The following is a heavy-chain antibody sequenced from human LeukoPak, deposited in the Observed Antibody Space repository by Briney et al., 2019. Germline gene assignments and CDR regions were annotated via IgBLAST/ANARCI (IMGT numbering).Heavy chain of an antibody. CDR1: GYSFTSYW. Sequence: GASLQISCKGSGYSFTSYWIGWVRQLPGKGLEWMGIIYPGDSDTRYSPSFQGQVTISADKSISTAYLQWSSLKASDTAMYYCASPVVPAAIDAFDIWGQGTMVTVSS. D-gene: IGHD2-2*01. V-gene: IGHV5-51*01. CDR2: IYPGDSDT. CDR3: ASPVVPAAIDAFDI. J-gene: IGHJ3*02.